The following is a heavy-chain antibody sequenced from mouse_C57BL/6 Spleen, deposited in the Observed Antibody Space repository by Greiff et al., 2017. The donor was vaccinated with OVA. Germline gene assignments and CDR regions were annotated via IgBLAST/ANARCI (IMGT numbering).Heavy chain of an antibody. D-gene: IGHD1-1*01. CDR3: ARHDGSSSAWFAY. V-gene: IGHV2-6-1*01. CDR2: IWSDGST. Sequence: QVQLKESGPGLVAPSQSLSITCTVSGFSLTSYGVHWVRQPPGKGLVWLVVIWSDGSTTYNSALKSRLSISKDNPKSQVFLKMNSLQTDDTAMYYGARHDGSSSAWFAYWGQGTLVTVSA. CDR1: GFSLTSYG. J-gene: IGHJ3*01.